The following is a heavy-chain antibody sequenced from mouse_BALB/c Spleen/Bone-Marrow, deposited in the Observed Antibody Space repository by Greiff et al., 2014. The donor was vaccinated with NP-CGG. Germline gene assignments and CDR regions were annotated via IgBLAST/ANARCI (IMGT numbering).Heavy chain of an antibody. V-gene: IGHV14-3*02. CDR2: IDPANGNT. J-gene: IGHJ4*01. D-gene: IGHD4-1*01. Sequence: EVNVVESGAELVKPGASVKLSCTASGFNIKDTYMHWVKQRPEQGLEWIGRIDPANGNTKYDPKFQGKAIITADTSSNTAYLQLSSLTSEDTAVYYCARWEYYAMDYWGQGTSVTVSS. CDR1: GFNIKDTY. CDR3: ARWEYYAMDY.